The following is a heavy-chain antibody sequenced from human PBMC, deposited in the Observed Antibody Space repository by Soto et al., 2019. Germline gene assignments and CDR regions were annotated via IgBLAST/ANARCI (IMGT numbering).Heavy chain of an antibody. CDR3: TRVQGPNYGDYLPPYYYYMDV. CDR1: GFTFGDYA. V-gene: IGHV3-49*03. CDR2: IRSKAYGGTT. J-gene: IGHJ6*03. D-gene: IGHD4-17*01. Sequence: EVQLVESGGGLVQPGRSLRLSCTASGFTFGDYAMSWFRQAPGKGLEWVGFIRSKAYGGTTEYAASVKGRFTISRDDSKSIAYLQMNSLKTEDTAVYYCTRVQGPNYGDYLPPYYYYMDVWGKGTTVTVSS.